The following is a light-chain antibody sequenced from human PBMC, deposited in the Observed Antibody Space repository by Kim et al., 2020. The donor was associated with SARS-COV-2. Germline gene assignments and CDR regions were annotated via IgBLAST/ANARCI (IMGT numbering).Light chain of an antibody. V-gene: IGKV3-20*01. Sequence: PEKRIPHSCQSRQSESNKFVAWYKQNPGQPPQLRICGATSSATGIPDRFSGSGSRTDFTLTSSRLKPEEFAVYFSQQYGSSLYTFGQGTKLEI. J-gene: IGKJ2*01. CDR1: QSESNKF. CDR3: QQYGSSLYT. CDR2: GAT.